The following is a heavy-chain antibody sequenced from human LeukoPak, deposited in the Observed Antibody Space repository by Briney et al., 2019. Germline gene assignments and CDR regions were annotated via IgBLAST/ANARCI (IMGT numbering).Heavy chain of an antibody. CDR2: VYHSDSDT. CDR3: ARRRIPNCVSFDI. Sequence: GESLKIPCKGSGYGFTDYYIGWVRRMPERGGVELGVVYHSDSDTRYIPSFQGHVTISVDKSMSPASLQLSSLNAADTAMYYCARRRIPNCVSFDIWGEGTMVTLSS. CDR1: GYGFTDYY. J-gene: IGHJ3*02. D-gene: IGHD7-27*01. V-gene: IGHV5-51*01.